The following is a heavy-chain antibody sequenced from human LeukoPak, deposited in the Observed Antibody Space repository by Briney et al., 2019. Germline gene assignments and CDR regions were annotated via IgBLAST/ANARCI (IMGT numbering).Heavy chain of an antibody. J-gene: IGHJ3*02. CDR2: ISSSSIYI. Sequence: MPGGSLRLSCAASGFTFSSYGMHWVRQAPGKGLEWVSSISSSSIYIYYADSVKGRFTISRDNAKNSLYLQMNSLRAEDTAVYYCARDSAGYSSGWDAFDIWGQGTMVTVSS. CDR3: ARDSAGYSSGWDAFDI. V-gene: IGHV3-21*01. D-gene: IGHD6-19*01. CDR1: GFTFSSYG.